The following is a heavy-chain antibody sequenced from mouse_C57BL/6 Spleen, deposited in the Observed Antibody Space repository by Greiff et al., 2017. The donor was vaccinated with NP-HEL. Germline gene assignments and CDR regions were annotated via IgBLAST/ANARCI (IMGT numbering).Heavy chain of an antibody. V-gene: IGHV14-1*01. Sequence: EVQLQQSGAELVRPGASVKLSCTASGFNIKDYYMHWVKQRPEQGLEWIGRIDPEDGDTEYAPKFQGKATMTADTSSNTAYLQLSSLTSEDTAVYYCTLYGYDLAWVAYWGQGTLVTVSA. J-gene: IGHJ3*01. CDR1: GFNIKDYY. CDR3: TLYGYDLAWVAY. CDR2: IDPEDGDT. D-gene: IGHD2-2*01.